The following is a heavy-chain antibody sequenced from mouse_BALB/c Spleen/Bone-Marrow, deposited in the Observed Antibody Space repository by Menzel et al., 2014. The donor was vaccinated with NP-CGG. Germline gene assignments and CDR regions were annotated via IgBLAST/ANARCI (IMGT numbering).Heavy chain of an antibody. CDR1: GYTFTSYW. CDR3: ARGRNYYGSSCYFDH. V-gene: IGHV1-87*01. CDR2: IYPGDGDT. Sequence: VQLQQSGAELARPGASVKLSCKASGYTFTSYWMQWVKQRPGQGLEWIGAIYPGDGDTRYTQKFKGKATLTADKSSSTAYMQLSGLASEDSAVYYCARGRNYYGSSCYFDHRGQGTTLTVSS. D-gene: IGHD1-1*01. J-gene: IGHJ2*01.